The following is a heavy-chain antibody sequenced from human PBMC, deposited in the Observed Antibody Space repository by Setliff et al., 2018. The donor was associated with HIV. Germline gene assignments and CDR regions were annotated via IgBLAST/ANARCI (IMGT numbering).Heavy chain of an antibody. CDR1: GFTFSDYY. Sequence: PGGSLRLSCAASGFTFSDYYMSWIRQAPGKGLEWVSYISSGSTMYYADSVKGRFTISRDNAKNSLFLQMNSLRAEHTAVYYCARSGYYSLFYYGMDVWGQGTTVTV. V-gene: IGHV3-11*04. CDR3: ARSGYYSLFYYGMDV. CDR2: ISSGSTM. D-gene: IGHD3-22*01. J-gene: IGHJ6*02.